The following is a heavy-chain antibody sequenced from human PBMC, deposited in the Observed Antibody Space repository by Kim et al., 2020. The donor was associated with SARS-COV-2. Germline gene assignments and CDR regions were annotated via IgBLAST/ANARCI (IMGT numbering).Heavy chain of an antibody. Sequence: SETLSLTCTVSGGSISSGGYYWSWIRQHPGKGLEWIGYIYYSGSTYYNPSLKSRVTISVDTSKNQFSLKLSSVTAADTAVYYCARWVNSGFHENPDYWGQGTLVTVSS. D-gene: IGHD5-12*01. V-gene: IGHV4-31*03. CDR1: GGSISSGGYY. CDR3: ARWVNSGFHENPDY. CDR2: IYYSGST. J-gene: IGHJ4*02.